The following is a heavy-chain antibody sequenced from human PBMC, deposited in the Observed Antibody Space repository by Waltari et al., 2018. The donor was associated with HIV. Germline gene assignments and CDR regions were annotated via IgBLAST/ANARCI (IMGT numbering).Heavy chain of an antibody. D-gene: IGHD6-13*01. CDR3: ARELVRGWFDP. Sequence: QVQLVQSGAEVKKPGASVKVSCTASGYTFTSYAMHWVRQAPGQRLEWMGWINAGNGNTKYSQKFQGRVTITRDTSASTAYMELSSLRSEDTAVYYCARELVRGWFDPWGQGTLVTVSS. CDR2: INAGNGNT. CDR1: GYTFTSYA. J-gene: IGHJ5*02. V-gene: IGHV1-3*01.